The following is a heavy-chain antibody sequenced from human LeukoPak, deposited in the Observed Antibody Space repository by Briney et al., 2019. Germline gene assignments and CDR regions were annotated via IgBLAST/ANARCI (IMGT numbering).Heavy chain of an antibody. Sequence: GGSLRLSCAASGFTSSSYWMSWVRQAPGKGLEWVANIKQDGSEKYYVDSVKGRFTISRDNAKNSLYLQMNSLRAEDTAVYYCARVTTVTTSDFDYWGQGTLVTVSS. CDR3: ARVTTVTTSDFDY. CDR2: IKQDGSEK. D-gene: IGHD4-17*01. V-gene: IGHV3-7*04. CDR1: GFTSSSYW. J-gene: IGHJ4*02.